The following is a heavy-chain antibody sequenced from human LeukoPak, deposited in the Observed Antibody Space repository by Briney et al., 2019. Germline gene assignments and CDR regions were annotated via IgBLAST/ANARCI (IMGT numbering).Heavy chain of an antibody. CDR1: GATFSSYA. CDR3: APQNTGPPRWLQFNPPLS. Sequence: GASVKLSCKPSGATFSSYAISWVRQAPGQGLEWMGRIIPIFGIANYAQKFQGRVTITADKSTSTAYMELSSLRSEDTAVYYCAPQNTGPPRWLQFNPPLSWGQGTLVTVSS. CDR2: IIPIFGIA. V-gene: IGHV1-69*04. J-gene: IGHJ4*02. D-gene: IGHD5-24*01.